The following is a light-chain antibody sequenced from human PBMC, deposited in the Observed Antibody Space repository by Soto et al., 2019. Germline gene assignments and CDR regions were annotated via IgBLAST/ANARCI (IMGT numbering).Light chain of an antibody. CDR2: DVS. CDR3: SSYTSSSTLV. CDR1: SSDVGGYNY. J-gene: IGLJ1*01. V-gene: IGLV2-14*01. Sequence: QSALTQPASVSGSPGQSITISCTGTSSDVGGYNYVSWYQQHPGKAPKLMIYDVSNRPSGVSNRFSGSKSGNTASLTIFGLQAEDEADYYCSSYTSSSTLVFGTGTKVTVL.